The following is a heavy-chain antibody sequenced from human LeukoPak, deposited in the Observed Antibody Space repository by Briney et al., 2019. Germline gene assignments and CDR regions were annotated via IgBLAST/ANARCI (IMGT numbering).Heavy chain of an antibody. CDR3: ARETYYYDSTRYFDAFDI. V-gene: IGHV3-33*01. CDR2: IWYDGSNK. J-gene: IGHJ3*02. D-gene: IGHD3-22*01. CDR1: GFTFSRYG. Sequence: PGRSLRLSCAASGFTFSRYGMHWVRQAPGKELEWVAVIWYDGSNKYYADSVKGRFTISRDNSKNTLYLQMNSLRAEDTAVYYCARETYYYDSTRYFDAFDIWGQGTMVTVSS.